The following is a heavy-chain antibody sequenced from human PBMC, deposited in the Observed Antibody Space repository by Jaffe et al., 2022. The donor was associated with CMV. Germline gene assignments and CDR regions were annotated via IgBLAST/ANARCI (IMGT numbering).Heavy chain of an antibody. CDR1: GGSISSSSYY. Sequence: QLQLQESGPGLVKPSETLSLTCTVSGGSISSSSYYWGWIRQPPGKGLEWIGSIYYSGSTYYNPSLKSRVTISVDTSKNQFSLKLSSVTAADTAVYYCASSPVVTPPFVYWGQGTLVTVSS. V-gene: IGHV4-39*01. J-gene: IGHJ4*02. CDR3: ASSPVVTPPFVY. CDR2: IYYSGST. D-gene: IGHD2-15*01.